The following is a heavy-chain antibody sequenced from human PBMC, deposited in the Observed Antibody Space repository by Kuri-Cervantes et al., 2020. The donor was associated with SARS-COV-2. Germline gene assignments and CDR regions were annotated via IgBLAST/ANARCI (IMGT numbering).Heavy chain of an antibody. V-gene: IGHV1-2*02. CDR2: INPNSGGT. Sequence: ASVKVSCKASGYTFTSYDINWVRQATGQGLEWMGWINPNSGGTNYAQKFQGRVTMTRDTSISTAYMELSRLRSDDTAVYYCATGNYYYYMDVWGKGTTVTVSS. J-gene: IGHJ6*03. CDR3: ATGNYYYYMDV. D-gene: IGHD6-13*01. CDR1: GYTFTSYD.